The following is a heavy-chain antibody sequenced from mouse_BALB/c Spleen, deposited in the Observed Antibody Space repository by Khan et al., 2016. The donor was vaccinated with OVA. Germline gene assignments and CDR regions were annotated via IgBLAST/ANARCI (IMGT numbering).Heavy chain of an antibody. CDR1: GFNIKDTY. V-gene: IGHV14-3*02. J-gene: IGHJ2*01. Sequence: VQLQQSGAELVKPGASVKLSCTASGFNIKDTYMHWVKQRPEQGLEWIGRIDPANGNTKYDPKFQGKATITADTSSNTAYLQLSSLTSEGTAVYYCATYFFGSSMYFDYWGQGTTLTVSS. CDR3: ATYFFGSSMYFDY. CDR2: IDPANGNT. D-gene: IGHD1-1*01.